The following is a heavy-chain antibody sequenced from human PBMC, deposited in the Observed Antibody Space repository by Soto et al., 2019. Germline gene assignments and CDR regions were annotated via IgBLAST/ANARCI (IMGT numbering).Heavy chain of an antibody. D-gene: IGHD3-22*01. CDR2: IKSKTDGGTT. V-gene: IGHV3-15*07. CDR3: TTDTAIVVVISYAFDI. J-gene: IGHJ3*02. CDR1: GFTFSNAW. Sequence: EVQLVESGGGLVKPGGSLRLSCAASGFTFSNAWMNWVRQAPGKALEWVGRIKSKTDGGTTDYAAPVKGRFTISRDDSKNTLYLQMNSLKTEDTAVYYCTTDTAIVVVISYAFDIWGQGTMVTVSS.